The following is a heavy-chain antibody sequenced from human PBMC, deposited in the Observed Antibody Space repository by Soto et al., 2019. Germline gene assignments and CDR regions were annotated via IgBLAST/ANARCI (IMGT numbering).Heavy chain of an antibody. J-gene: IGHJ4*02. CDR3: ARVLDSGYDFGPYFDY. D-gene: IGHD5-12*01. V-gene: IGHV5-51*01. Sequence: GGSLEDSCKGSGYNFTSYWIGWVRQMPGKSLEWMGIIYPGDSDTRYSPSFQGQVTISADKSISTAYLQWSSLKASDTAMYYCARVLDSGYDFGPYFDYWGQGTLVTVSS. CDR2: IYPGDSDT. CDR1: GYNFTSYW.